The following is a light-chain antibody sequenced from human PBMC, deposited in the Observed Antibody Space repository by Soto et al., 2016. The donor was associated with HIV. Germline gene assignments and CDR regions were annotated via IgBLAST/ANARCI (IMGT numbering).Light chain of an antibody. V-gene: IGKV1-39*01. CDR1: QTITTY. Sequence: DIQMTQFPSSLSASVGDRVTITCRASQTITTYLNWYQPKPGKAPKLLISAASTLQSGVPSRFSGSVSGTDFTLTISSLQPEDFGTYYCQQSYNTPWTFGQGTKVEVK. J-gene: IGKJ1*01. CDR3: QQSYNTPWT. CDR2: AAS.